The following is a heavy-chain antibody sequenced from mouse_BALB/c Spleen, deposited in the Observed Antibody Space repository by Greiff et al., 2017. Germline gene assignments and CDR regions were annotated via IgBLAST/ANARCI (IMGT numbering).Heavy chain of an antibody. CDR2: ISYSGST. V-gene: IGHV3-2*02. CDR3: AREGFPYAMDY. J-gene: IGHJ4*01. Sequence: EVQLVESGPGLVKPSQSLSLTCTVTGYSITSDYAWNWIRQFPGNKLEWMGYISYSGSTSYNPSLKSRISITRDTSKNQFFLQLNSVTTEDTATYYCAREGFPYAMDYWGQGTSVTVSS. CDR1: GYSITSDYA.